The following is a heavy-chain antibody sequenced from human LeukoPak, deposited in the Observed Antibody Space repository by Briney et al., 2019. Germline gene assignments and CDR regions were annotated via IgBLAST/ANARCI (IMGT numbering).Heavy chain of an antibody. V-gene: IGHV3-7*03. D-gene: IGHD4-23*01. CDR2: IKQDGSDK. J-gene: IGHJ4*02. CDR3: ARKTVVGSYFDY. CDR1: GFTFSAYW. Sequence: GGSLRLSCAASGFTFSAYWMSWVRQAQGKGLQWVANIKQDGSDKYYVDSVKGRFTISRDNAKNSLYLQMNSLRAEDTAVYYCARKTVVGSYFDYWGQGTPVTVSS.